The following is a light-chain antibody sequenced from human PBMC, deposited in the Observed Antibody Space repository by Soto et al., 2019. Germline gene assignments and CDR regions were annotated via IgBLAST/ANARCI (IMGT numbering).Light chain of an antibody. Sequence: DIQMTQSPSSLSASVGDRVTITCQASQDIRQYLSWYQQKPGRAPKLLIYGASNLETGVPSRLSGSGYGTDVTLPISILQPEEIATYYCQHYDHLPPFTFGPGTKVAIK. CDR2: GAS. J-gene: IGKJ3*01. V-gene: IGKV1-33*01. CDR1: QDIRQY. CDR3: QHYDHLPPFT.